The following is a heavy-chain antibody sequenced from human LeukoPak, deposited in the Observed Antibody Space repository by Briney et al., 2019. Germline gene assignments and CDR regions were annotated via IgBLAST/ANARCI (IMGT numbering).Heavy chain of an antibody. J-gene: IGHJ4*02. CDR2: ISHSGST. CDR3: ARGSTRADDY. V-gene: IGHV4-34*01. CDR1: GGSFSGYY. D-gene: IGHD2/OR15-2a*01. Sequence: SETLSLTCAVYGGSFSGYYWSWIRQPPGKGLEWIGEISHSGSTNYNPSLKSRVTISVDTSRNQLSLKLSSMTAADTAVYYCARGSTRADDYWGQGILVTVSS.